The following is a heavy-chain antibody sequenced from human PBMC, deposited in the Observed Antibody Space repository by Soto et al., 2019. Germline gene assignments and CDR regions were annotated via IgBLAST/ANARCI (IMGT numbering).Heavy chain of an antibody. J-gene: IGHJ4*02. CDR1: GFTFSSYV. Sequence: QVQLVESGGGVVQPGRSLRLSCAASGFTFSSYVMHWVRQAPGKGLEWVAVVSNDGSNKDYADSVKGRFTNSRDNSKNTLYLQMNSLRAEDTAVYYCAKVLLTYTSGWYHPHFDYWGQGTLVTVSS. CDR2: VSNDGSNK. V-gene: IGHV3-30*18. CDR3: AKVLLTYTSGWYHPHFDY. D-gene: IGHD6-19*01.